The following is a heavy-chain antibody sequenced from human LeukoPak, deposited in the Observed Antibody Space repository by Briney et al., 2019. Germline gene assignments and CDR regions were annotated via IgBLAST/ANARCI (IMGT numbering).Heavy chain of an antibody. CDR1: GGSISGSSYY. Sequence: TSETLSLTCTVSGGSISGSSYYWAWIRQPPGKGLEWIGSVFYSGSAYYNPSLKSRLTIFVDTSKNQFSLDLSSVTAADTAVYYCARLRGAMTPVTSDFDYWGQGILVTVSS. CDR2: VFYSGSA. CDR3: ARLRGAMTPVTSDFDY. V-gene: IGHV4-39*01. D-gene: IGHD4-17*01. J-gene: IGHJ4*02.